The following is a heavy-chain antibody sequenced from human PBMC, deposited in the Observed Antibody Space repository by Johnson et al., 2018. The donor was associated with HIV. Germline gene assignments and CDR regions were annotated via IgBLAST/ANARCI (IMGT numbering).Heavy chain of an antibody. Sequence: QVQLVESGGGLVKPGGSLRLSCAASGFTFSDYYMSWIHQAPGKGLEWVSDISSRGSIIYYADSVKGRFTISRDNAENSLYLQMNNLRAEDTAVYYCARADTAMVRGAFDIWGQGTMVTVSS. J-gene: IGHJ3*02. CDR3: ARADTAMVRGAFDI. CDR1: GFTFSDYY. CDR2: ISSRGSII. D-gene: IGHD5-18*01. V-gene: IGHV3-11*04.